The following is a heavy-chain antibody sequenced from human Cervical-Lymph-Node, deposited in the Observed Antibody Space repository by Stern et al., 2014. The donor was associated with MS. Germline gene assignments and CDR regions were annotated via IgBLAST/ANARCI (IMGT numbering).Heavy chain of an antibody. CDR1: GYTFTSYW. CDR3: ARQRYFDY. CDR2: IFPGGSDI. J-gene: IGHJ4*02. Sequence: EMQLVESGPEVKRPGESLKISCQASGYTFTSYWIGWVRQIPGKGLEWIAIIFPGGSDIIYSPSFQGQVTISADKSSSTAYLQWNNLKASDTAIYYCARQRYFDYWGQGTLVTVSS. V-gene: IGHV5-51*01.